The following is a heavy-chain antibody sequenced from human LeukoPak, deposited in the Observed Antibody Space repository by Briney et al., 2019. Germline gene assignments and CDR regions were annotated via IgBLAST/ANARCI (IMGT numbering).Heavy chain of an antibody. CDR2: ISYDGNSK. J-gene: IGHJ4*02. V-gene: IGHV3-30-3*01. Sequence: GGSLRLSCAASGFTFSSYAMDWVRQAPGKGLEWVAVISYDGNSKYYADSVKGRFTISRDNSKNTLYLQMNSLRAEDTAAYYCARVGPFLGDYQVPEASFDYWGQGTLVTVSS. CDR3: ARVGPFLGDYQVPEASFDY. D-gene: IGHD2-2*01. CDR1: GFTFSSYA.